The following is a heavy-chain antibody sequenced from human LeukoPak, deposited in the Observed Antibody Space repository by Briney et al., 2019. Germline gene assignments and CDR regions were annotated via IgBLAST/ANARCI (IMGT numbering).Heavy chain of an antibody. CDR2: ISISSNYI. CDR3: AKDRPFGGYYPYYFDY. Sequence: GGSLRLSCAASGFTFSRYSMNWVRQAPGKGLEWDSSISISSNYIYYTDSVKGRSTISRDNSKNTLYLQMNSLRAEDTAVYYCAKDRPFGGYYPYYFDYWGQGTLVTVSS. CDR1: GFTFSRYS. D-gene: IGHD3-22*01. V-gene: IGHV3-21*04. J-gene: IGHJ4*02.